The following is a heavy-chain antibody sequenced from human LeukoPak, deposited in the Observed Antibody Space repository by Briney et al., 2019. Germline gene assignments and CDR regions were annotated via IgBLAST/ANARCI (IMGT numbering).Heavy chain of an antibody. CDR2: LYHGGST. V-gene: IGHV3-66*01. CDR1: GVVVRSNY. J-gene: IGHJ4*02. Sequence: GGSLRLSCVGSGVVVRSNYMTWVRQAPGKGLEWVSILYHGGSTYYADSVKGRFSISRDTSKNTLYLQMNSLRVEDTAVYYCATRRFGELTYWGQGTLVTVSS. D-gene: IGHD3-10*01. CDR3: ATRRFGELTY.